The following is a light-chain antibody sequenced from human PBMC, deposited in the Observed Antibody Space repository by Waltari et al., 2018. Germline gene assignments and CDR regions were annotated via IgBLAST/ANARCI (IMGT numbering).Light chain of an antibody. CDR3: QQYGTSFT. CDR1: QSVLSRSNNKNY. Sequence: DIVMTQSPDSLAVSLGERATINCRSSQSVLSRSNNKNYLAWYQRKQGQPPKLLIYWASTRESGVPDRFSGSGSGTDFTLTISRLEPEDFALYYCQQYGTSFTFGPGTKVDIK. V-gene: IGKV4-1*01. J-gene: IGKJ3*01. CDR2: WAS.